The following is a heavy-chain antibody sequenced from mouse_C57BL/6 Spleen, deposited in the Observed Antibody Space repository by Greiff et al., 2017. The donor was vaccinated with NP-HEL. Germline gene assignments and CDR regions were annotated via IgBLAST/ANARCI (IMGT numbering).Heavy chain of an antibody. CDR1: GYTFTSYG. CDR2: IYIGNGYT. CDR3: ARDLEEGSSPFPGY. J-gene: IGHJ2*01. Sequence: VHVKQSGAELVRPGSSVKMSCKTSGYTFTSYGINWVKQRPGQGLEWIGYIYIGNGYTEYNEKFKGKATLTSDTSSSTAYMQLSSLTSDDSAIYFGARDLEEGSSPFPGYWGQGTTLTVSS. V-gene: IGHV1-58*01. D-gene: IGHD1-1*01.